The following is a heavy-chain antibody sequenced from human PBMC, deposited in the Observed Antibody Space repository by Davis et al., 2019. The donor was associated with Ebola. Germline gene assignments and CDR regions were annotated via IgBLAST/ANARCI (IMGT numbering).Heavy chain of an antibody. CDR2: ISGSGGST. D-gene: IGHD2-15*01. J-gene: IGHJ6*02. Sequence: GESLKISCAASGFTFSSYAMGWVRQAPGKGLEWVSAISGSGGSTYYADSVKGRFTISRDNSKNTLYLQMNSLRAEDTAVYYCAKSAVVSEFYYYYYGMDVWGQGTTVTVSS. V-gene: IGHV3-23*01. CDR1: GFTFSSYA. CDR3: AKSAVVSEFYYYYYGMDV.